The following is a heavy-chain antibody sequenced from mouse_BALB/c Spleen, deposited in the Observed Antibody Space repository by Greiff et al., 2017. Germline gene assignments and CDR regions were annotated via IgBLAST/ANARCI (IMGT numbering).Heavy chain of an antibody. CDR2: ISSGSSTI. CDR1: GFTFSSFG. Sequence: VQLKESGGGLVQPGGSRKLSCAASGFTFSSFGMHWVRQAPEKGLEWVAYISSGSSTIYYADTVKGRFTISRDNPKNTLFLQMTSLRSEDTAMYYCARRGNYPYGLDYWGQGTSVTVSA. D-gene: IGHD2-1*01. CDR3: ARRGNYPYGLDY. V-gene: IGHV5-17*02. J-gene: IGHJ4*01.